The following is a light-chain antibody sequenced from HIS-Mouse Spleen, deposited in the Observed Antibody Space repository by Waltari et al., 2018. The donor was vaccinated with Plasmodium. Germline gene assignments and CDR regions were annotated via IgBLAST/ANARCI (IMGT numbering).Light chain of an antibody. V-gene: IGKV3-15*01. CDR1: QSVSSN. J-gene: IGKJ3*01. CDR2: GAS. Sequence: IVMTQSPATLSVSPGERATLSCRASQSVSSNLAWYQQKPGQAPRRLIYGASTRSTGIPARFSGSGSVTWFTLTISSLQSEDFAVYYCQQYNNWSFTFGPGTKVDIK. CDR3: QQYNNWSFT.